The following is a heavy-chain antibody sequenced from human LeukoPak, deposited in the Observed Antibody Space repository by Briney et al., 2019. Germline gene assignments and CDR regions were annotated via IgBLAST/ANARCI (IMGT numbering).Heavy chain of an antibody. Sequence: ASVKVSCKASGGTFSSYAIIWVRQAPGQGLEWMGRIIPIFGTANYAQKFQGRVTITTDESTSTAYLELSSLRSEDTAVYYCARAAESTYGDYDSASDYWGQGTLVTVSS. V-gene: IGHV1-69*05. CDR2: IIPIFGTA. J-gene: IGHJ4*02. CDR1: GGTFSSYA. D-gene: IGHD4-17*01. CDR3: ARAAESTYGDYDSASDY.